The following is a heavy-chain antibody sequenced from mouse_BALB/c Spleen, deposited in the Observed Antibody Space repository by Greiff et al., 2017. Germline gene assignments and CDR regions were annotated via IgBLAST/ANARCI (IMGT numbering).Heavy chain of an antibody. CDR1: GYTFTSYW. CDR3: TRRDDYVDYAMDY. J-gene: IGHJ4*01. D-gene: IGHD2-4*01. CDR2: IYPGNSDT. V-gene: IGHV1-5*01. Sequence: VQLQQSGTVLARPGASVKMSCKASGYTFTSYWMHWVKQRPGQGLEWIGAIYPGNSDTSYNQKFKGKAKLTAVTSTSTAYMELSSLTNEDSAVYYCTRRDDYVDYAMDYWGQGTSVTVSS.